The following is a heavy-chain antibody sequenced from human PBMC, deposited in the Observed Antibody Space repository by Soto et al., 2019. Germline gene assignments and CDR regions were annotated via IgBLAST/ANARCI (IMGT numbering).Heavy chain of an antibody. CDR3: ARDPYYYDSSGS. J-gene: IGHJ5*02. Sequence: ASVKVSCKASGYAFTGYYMHWVRQAPGQGLEWMGWINPNSGGTNYAQKFQGRVTMTRDTSISTAYMELSRLRSDDTAVYYCARDPYYYDSSGSWGQGTLVTVSS. CDR1: GYAFTGYY. CDR2: INPNSGGT. D-gene: IGHD3-22*01. V-gene: IGHV1-2*02.